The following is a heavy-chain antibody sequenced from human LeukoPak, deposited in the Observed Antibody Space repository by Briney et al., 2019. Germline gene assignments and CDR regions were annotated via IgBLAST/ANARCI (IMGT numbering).Heavy chain of an antibody. Sequence: GGSLRLSCAASGFTFSSYSMNWVRQAPGKGLEWVSSISSSSGFIYYADSVKGRFTIPRDNAKNSLFLQMTSLRAEDTAVYYCARGSTGTTDLNFDYWGQGTLVTVSS. CDR3: ARGSTGTTDLNFDY. CDR1: GFTFSSYS. D-gene: IGHD1-1*01. CDR2: ISSSSGFI. J-gene: IGHJ4*02. V-gene: IGHV3-21*01.